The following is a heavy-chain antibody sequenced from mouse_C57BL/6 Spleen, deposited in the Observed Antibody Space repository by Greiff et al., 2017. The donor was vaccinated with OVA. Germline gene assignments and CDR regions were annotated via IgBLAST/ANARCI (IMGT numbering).Heavy chain of an antibody. J-gene: IGHJ4*01. CDR1: GYSFTDYN. V-gene: IGHV1-39*01. CDR3: ARGRLRQDYAMDY. D-gene: IGHD2-4*01. CDR2: INPNYGAT. Sequence: VQLQQSGPELVKPGASVKISCKASGYSFTDYNMNWVKQSNGKSLEWIGAINPNYGATTYNQKFKGKATLTVDQSSSTAYMQLNSLTSEDSAVYYCARGRLRQDYAMDYWGQGTSVTVSS.